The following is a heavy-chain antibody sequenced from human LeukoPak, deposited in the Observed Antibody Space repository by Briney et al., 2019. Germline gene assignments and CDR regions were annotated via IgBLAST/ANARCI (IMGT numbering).Heavy chain of an antibody. CDR3: ARDLERYYDLEGRSGY. J-gene: IGHJ4*02. Sequence: ASVKVSCKTSGYTFTSYGINWVRQAPGQGLEWMGRISARNGNANYAQKFQGRVTMTTDTLATTAYMELRSLRSDDTAVYYCARDLERYYDLEGRSGYWGQGTLVTASS. CDR2: ISARNGNA. D-gene: IGHD3-3*01. CDR1: GYTFTSYG. V-gene: IGHV1-18*01.